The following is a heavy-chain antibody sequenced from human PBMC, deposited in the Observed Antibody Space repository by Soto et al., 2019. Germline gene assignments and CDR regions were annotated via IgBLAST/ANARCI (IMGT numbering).Heavy chain of an antibody. V-gene: IGHV1-46*01. Sequence: ASVKVSCKASGYTFIIYYIHWVRQAPGQGLEWMGKINPSGSTTRYAQKFQGRVTMTRDTSTTTAYMELSSLTSEDTAVYYCARSRGTIGTYHYCYPFDVWGQGTTVTVSS. CDR1: GYTFIIYY. J-gene: IGHJ6*02. CDR2: INPSGSTT. D-gene: IGHD1-1*01. CDR3: ARSRGTIGTYHYCYPFDV.